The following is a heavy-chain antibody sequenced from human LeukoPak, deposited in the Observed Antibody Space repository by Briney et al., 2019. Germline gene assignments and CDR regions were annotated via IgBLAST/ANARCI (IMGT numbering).Heavy chain of an antibody. J-gene: IGHJ3*02. V-gene: IGHV1-2*06. CDR1: GYTFTGYY. CDR3: AFPELLRGDDAFDI. CDR2: INPNSGAT. Sequence: ASVKVSCKASGYTFTGYYMHWVRQAPGQGLEWMGRINPNSGATNYPQKFQGRVTMTRDTSISTAYMELSRLRSDDTAVYYCAFPELLRGDDAFDIWGQGTMVTVSS. D-gene: IGHD2-15*01.